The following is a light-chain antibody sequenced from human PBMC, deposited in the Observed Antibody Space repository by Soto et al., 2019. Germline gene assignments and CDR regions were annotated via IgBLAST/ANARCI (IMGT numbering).Light chain of an antibody. Sequence: DIQMTQSPSTLSASVGDRVTITCRASQSISSWLAWYQQKPGKAPKLLIDKASSLESGVPSRFSGSGSGTEFTLTISSLQPDDFATYYCQQYNSYPMYTFGQGTKVDIK. J-gene: IGKJ2*01. V-gene: IGKV1-5*03. CDR1: QSISSW. CDR3: QQYNSYPMYT. CDR2: KAS.